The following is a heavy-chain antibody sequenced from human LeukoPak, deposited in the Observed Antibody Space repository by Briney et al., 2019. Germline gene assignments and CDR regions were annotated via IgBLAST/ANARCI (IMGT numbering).Heavy chain of an antibody. J-gene: IGHJ3*02. CDR2: IIPNSGGT. V-gene: IGHV1-2*02. D-gene: IGHD2-15*01. Sequence: ASVKVSCKASGGTFSSYAISWVRQAPGQGLGWMGGIIPNSGGTNYAQKFQGRVTMTRDTSISTAYMELSRLRSDDTAVYYCARYTLESKGVVVAATPDAFDIWGQGTMVTVSS. CDR3: ARYTLESKGVVVAATPDAFDI. CDR1: GGTFSSYA.